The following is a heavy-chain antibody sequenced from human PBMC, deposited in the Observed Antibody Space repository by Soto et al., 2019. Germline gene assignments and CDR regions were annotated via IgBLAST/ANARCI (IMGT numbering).Heavy chain of an antibody. V-gene: IGHV3-23*01. CDR2: ITGSGGGT. J-gene: IGHJ4*02. Sequence: GGSLRLSCAASGFMFANYAMGWVRQAPGRGLEWVSAITGSGGGTYYADSVKGRVTVSRDNSKNTLYLQMNSLRAEDTAVYYCARDYRGYYDSSGYPDYWGQGTLVTVSS. D-gene: IGHD3-22*01. CDR3: ARDYRGYYDSSGYPDY. CDR1: GFMFANYA.